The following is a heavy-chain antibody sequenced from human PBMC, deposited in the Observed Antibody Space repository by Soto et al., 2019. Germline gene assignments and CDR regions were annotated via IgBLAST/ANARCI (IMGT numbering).Heavy chain of an antibody. CDR2: LNPSGTGA. CDR3: ARHIGEWLRYYYYMDV. V-gene: IGHV1-46*01. Sequence: ASVKVSCTASGYIFTSYYMHWVRQAPGQGLEWMGVLNPSGTGATYAQNFQGRVTMTRDTSTSTVYMELSSLRSEDTAVYYCARHIGEWLRYYYYMDVWGKGTTVTVSS. CDR1: GYIFTSYY. J-gene: IGHJ6*03. D-gene: IGHD5-12*01.